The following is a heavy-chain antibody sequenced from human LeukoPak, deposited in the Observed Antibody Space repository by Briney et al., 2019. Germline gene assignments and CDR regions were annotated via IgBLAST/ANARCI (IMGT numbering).Heavy chain of an antibody. CDR1: GGSFSGYY. V-gene: IGHV4-34*01. CDR3: ARRRGFATSYYYYGMDV. J-gene: IGHJ6*02. Sequence: PSETLSLTCAVYGGSFSGYYWSWIRQPPGKGLEWIGEINHSGSTNYNPSLKSRVTISVDTSKNQFSLKLSSVTAADTAVYYCARRRGFATSYYYYGMDVWGQGTTVTVSS. CDR2: INHSGST.